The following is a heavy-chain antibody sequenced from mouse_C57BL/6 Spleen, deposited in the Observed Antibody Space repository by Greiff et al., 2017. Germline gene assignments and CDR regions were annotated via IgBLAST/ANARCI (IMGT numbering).Heavy chain of an antibody. Sequence: VHVKQSGPELVKPGASVKISCKASGYSFTGYYMNWVKQSPEKSLEWIGEINPSTGGTTYNQKFKAKATLTVDKSSSTAYMQLKSLTSEDSAVYYCAGYYDYGYYAMDYWGQGTSVTVSS. D-gene: IGHD2-4*01. J-gene: IGHJ4*01. V-gene: IGHV1-42*01. CDR3: AGYYDYGYYAMDY. CDR2: INPSTGGT. CDR1: GYSFTGYY.